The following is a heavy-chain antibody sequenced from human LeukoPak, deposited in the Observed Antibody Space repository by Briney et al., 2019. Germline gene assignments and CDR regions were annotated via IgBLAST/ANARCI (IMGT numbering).Heavy chain of an antibody. D-gene: IGHD6-13*01. Sequence: GGTLRLSCAASGFTFSGYGMSWVRQAPGKGLEWVSAISGSGGSTYYADSVKGRFTISRDNSKNTLYLQMNSLRAEDTAVYYCAKMPQQLAAGGAFDIWGQGTMVTVSS. CDR1: GFTFSGYG. CDR3: AKMPQQLAAGGAFDI. J-gene: IGHJ3*02. V-gene: IGHV3-23*01. CDR2: ISGSGGST.